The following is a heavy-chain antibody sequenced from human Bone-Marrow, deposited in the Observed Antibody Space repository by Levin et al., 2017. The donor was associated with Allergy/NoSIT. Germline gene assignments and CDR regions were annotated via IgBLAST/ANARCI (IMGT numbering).Heavy chain of an antibody. Sequence: GGSLSLSFPSSFFPLLPSSLPFFLPSPFKGLAFMAIISYDGNKKYYADSVKGRFTISRDNSKNTISLQMNSLRGDDTAVYYCARGAFWTLYDPLTGGRLKDAFDIWGQGTMVTVSS. CDR1: FFPLLPSS. D-gene: IGHD3-9*01. V-gene: IGHV3-30*14. CDR3: ARGAFWTLYDPLTGGRLKDAFDI. J-gene: IGHJ3*02. CDR2: ISYDGNKK.